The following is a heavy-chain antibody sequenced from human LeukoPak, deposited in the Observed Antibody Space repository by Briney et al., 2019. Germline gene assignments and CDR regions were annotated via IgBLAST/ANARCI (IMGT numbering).Heavy chain of an antibody. J-gene: IGHJ4*02. Sequence: SETLSLTCAVYGGSFSGYYWSWIRQPPGKGLEWIGEINHSGSTNYNPSLKSRVTISVDTSKNQFSLKLSSVTAADTAVYYCARDHYYGSGSYYNLDYWGQGTLVTVSS. D-gene: IGHD3-10*01. CDR1: GGSFSGYY. V-gene: IGHV4-34*01. CDR3: ARDHYYGSGSYYNLDY. CDR2: INHSGST.